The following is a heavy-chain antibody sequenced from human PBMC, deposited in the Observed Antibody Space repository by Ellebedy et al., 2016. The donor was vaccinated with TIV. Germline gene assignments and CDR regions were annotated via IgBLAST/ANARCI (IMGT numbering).Heavy chain of an antibody. Sequence: GESLKISCAASGFTFSDHYMDWVRQAPGKGLEWVARMKNKANSYITEYAASVTGRFTISREDSKNSLYLQMNSLKTEDTAMYYCTRVKLGAPTRCFDYWGQGALVTVSS. CDR3: TRVKLGAPTRCFDY. J-gene: IGHJ4*02. V-gene: IGHV3-72*01. CDR1: GFTFSDHY. D-gene: IGHD1-26*01. CDR2: MKNKANSYIT.